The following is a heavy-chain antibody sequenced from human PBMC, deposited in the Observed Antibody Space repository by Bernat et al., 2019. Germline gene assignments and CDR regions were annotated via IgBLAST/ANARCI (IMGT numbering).Heavy chain of an antibody. V-gene: IGHV2-70*15. CDR3: ARIIHQGYSSGWYLDY. D-gene: IGHD6-19*01. J-gene: IGHJ4*02. CDR2: IDWDDDK. Sequence: QVTLRESGPALVKPTQTLTLTCTFSGFSLSTSGMCVSWIHQPPGKALEWLARIDWDDDKYYSTSLKTRLTISKDTSKNQVVLTMTNMDPVDTATYYCARIIHQGYSSGWYLDYWGQGTLVTVSS. CDR1: GFSLSTSGMC.